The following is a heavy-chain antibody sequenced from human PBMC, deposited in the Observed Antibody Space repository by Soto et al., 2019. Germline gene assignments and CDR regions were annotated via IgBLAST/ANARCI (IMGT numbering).Heavy chain of an antibody. Sequence: PGESLKISCKGSGYSFTSYWIGWVRQMPGKGLEWMGIIYPGDSDTRYSPSFQGQVTISADKSISTAYLQWSSLKASDTAMYYCATGPYCSSTSCYGRAAAGIDAFDIWGQGTMVTVSS. V-gene: IGHV5-51*01. D-gene: IGHD2-2*01. CDR3: ATGPYCSSTSCYGRAAAGIDAFDI. CDR2: IYPGDSDT. J-gene: IGHJ3*02. CDR1: GYSFTSYW.